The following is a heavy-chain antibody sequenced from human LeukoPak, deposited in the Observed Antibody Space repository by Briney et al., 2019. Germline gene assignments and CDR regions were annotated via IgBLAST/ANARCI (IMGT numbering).Heavy chain of an antibody. CDR3: ARDSNSGYYGEYFDY. V-gene: IGHV3-33*01. J-gene: IGHJ4*02. CDR1: GFTFSSYD. Sequence: GRSLRLSCAASGFTFSSYDMHWVRQAPGKGLEWVAIIKYDGSNKDYADSVKGRFTISRDNSKNTLYLQMNSLRAEDTAVYYCARDSNSGYYGEYFDYWGQGTLVTVSS. D-gene: IGHD3-22*01. CDR2: IKYDGSNK.